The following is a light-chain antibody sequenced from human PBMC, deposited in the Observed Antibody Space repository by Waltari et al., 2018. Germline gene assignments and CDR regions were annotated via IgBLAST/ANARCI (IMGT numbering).Light chain of an antibody. CDR1: KLGSKY. J-gene: IGLJ1*01. CDR3: QAWDSSAFV. CDR2: RDD. Sequence: SYEVTQPPSVSVSPRQRATITCSGEKLGSKYVSWYQQKSGQSPVLVIYRDDKRPSGIPERFSGSNSGNTATLTISGIQPMDEADYYCQAWDSSAFVFGAGTKVTVL. V-gene: IGLV3-1*01.